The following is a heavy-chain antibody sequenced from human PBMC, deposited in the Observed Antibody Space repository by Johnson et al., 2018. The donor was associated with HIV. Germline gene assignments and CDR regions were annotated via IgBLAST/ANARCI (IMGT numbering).Heavy chain of an antibody. CDR2: ISSSGSTI. Sequence: QVQLVESGGGLVKPGGSLRLSCAASGFTFSDYYMTWIRQAPGKGLEWVSYISSSGSTIYYADSVKGRFTISRGNAKNSLYLQINSLRAEDTALYYCAKDIGYNWNDEGDFDIWGQGTMVTVSS. CDR1: GFTFSDYY. J-gene: IGHJ3*02. V-gene: IGHV3-11*01. CDR3: AKDIGYNWNDEGDFDI. D-gene: IGHD1-1*01.